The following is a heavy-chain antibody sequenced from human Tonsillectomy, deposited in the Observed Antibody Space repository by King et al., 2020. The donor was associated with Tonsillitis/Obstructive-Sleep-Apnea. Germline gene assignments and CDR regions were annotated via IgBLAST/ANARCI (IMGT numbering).Heavy chain of an antibody. Sequence: TLKESGPALGKPTETLTLTCSFSGFSLSTSGMGVTWIRQPPGNALEWLARIDWDDDKSYSTSMKNRLTISKATSKNQEVLTMTNMDPVDTATYYCAHIRLSDHAYGSAYYFDFWGRGTLVTVSS. J-gene: IGHJ4*02. D-gene: IGHD4-17*01. CDR2: IDWDDDK. V-gene: IGHV2-70*04. CDR1: GFSLSTSGMG. CDR3: AHIRLSDHAYGSAYYFDF.